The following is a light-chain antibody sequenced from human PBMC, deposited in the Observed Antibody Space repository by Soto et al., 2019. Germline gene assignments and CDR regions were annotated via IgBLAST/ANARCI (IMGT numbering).Light chain of an antibody. CDR3: PQLLMYPPT. CDR2: GAS. J-gene: IGKJ3*01. CDR1: QGIINY. V-gene: IGKV1-9*01. Sequence: IQLTQSPSSLSASMGDRVTITCRASQGIINYLAWYQQKPGKAPKLLIYGASTWQGGVPSRFSGSGSGTDFTLTVISLKPEERASDYCPQLLMYPPTFGPGTKVDI.